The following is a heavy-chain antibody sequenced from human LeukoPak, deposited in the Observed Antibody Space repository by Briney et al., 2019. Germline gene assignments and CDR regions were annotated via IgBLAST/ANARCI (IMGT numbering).Heavy chain of an antibody. D-gene: IGHD2-21*01. CDR3: ARDPGIEDY. CDR1: GFTFSSYS. J-gene: IGHJ4*02. CDR2: ITSNSNYI. V-gene: IGHV3-21*01. Sequence: GGSQRLSCATSGFTFSSYSMNWVRQAPGKGLEWVSSITSNSNYIYYADSVKGRFTISRDNAKNSLYLQMNGLRADDTAVYYCARDPGIEDYWGQGTLVTVSS.